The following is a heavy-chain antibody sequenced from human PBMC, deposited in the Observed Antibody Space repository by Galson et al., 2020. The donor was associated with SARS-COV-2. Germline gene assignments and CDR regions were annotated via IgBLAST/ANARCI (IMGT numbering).Heavy chain of an antibody. CDR1: GDSISSSRYY. CDR3: ARAGSRVTTSGDFDP. J-gene: IGHJ5*02. CDR2: IYYSGTT. Sequence: SETLSLTCTVSGDSISSSRYYWGWIRQPPGKGLEWIGSIYYSGTTYYNLSLKSRVTISIATSKNQFSLKLTSVTAADTAVYYCARAGSRVTTSGDFDPWGQGTLVTVSS. V-gene: IGHV4-39*07. D-gene: IGHD4-4*01.